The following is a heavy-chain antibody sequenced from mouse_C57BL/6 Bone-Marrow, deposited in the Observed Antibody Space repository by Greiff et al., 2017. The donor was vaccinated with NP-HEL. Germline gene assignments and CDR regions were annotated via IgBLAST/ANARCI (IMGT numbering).Heavy chain of an antibody. CDR1: GYAFSSSW. J-gene: IGHJ2*01. Sequence: VQLKESGPELVKPGASVKISCKASGYAFSSSWMNWVKQRPGKGLEWIGRISPGDGDTNYNGKFKGKATLTADKSASTAYMQLSSLTSEDSAVYFCARNTDWDGYWGQGTTLTVSS. V-gene: IGHV1-82*01. CDR3: ARNTDWDGY. D-gene: IGHD4-1*01. CDR2: ISPGDGDT.